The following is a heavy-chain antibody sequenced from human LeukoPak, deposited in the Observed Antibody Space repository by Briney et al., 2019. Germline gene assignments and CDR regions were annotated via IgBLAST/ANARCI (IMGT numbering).Heavy chain of an antibody. D-gene: IGHD2-15*01. J-gene: IGHJ5*02. Sequence: GASVKVSCKASGYTFTSYGFGWVRQAPGQGLEWWGWIGAYKGNTNYAQKLQGRVTMTTDTSTSTAYMELRSLRSDDTAVYYCARDFNGIDIVVVVAATNWFDPWGQGTLVTVSS. CDR3: ARDFNGIDIVVVVAATNWFDP. V-gene: IGHV1-18*01. CDR2: IGAYKGNT. CDR1: GYTFTSYG.